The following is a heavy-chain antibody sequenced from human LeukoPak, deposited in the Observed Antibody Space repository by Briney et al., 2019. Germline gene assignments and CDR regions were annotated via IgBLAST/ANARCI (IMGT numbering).Heavy chain of an antibody. V-gene: IGHV1-2*02. D-gene: IGHD2-21*02. CDR2: INPNSGGT. CDR3: ARVGVVVTAIPGNVNYYYYYGMDV. CDR1: RYTFTGYY. J-gene: IGHJ6*02. Sequence: VKVSCKASRYTFTGYYMHRVQQAPGQGLEWMGWINPNSGGTNYAQKFQGRVTMTRDTSISTAYMELSRLRSDDTAVYYCARVGVVVTAIPGNVNYYYYYGMDVWGQGTTVTVSS.